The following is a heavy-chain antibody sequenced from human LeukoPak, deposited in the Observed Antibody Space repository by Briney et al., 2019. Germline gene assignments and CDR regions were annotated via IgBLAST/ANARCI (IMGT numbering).Heavy chain of an antibody. D-gene: IGHD3-10*01. V-gene: IGHV1-8*01. Sequence: ASVKVSCKASGYTFTSYDINWVRQATGQGLEWMGWMNPNSGNTGYAQKFQGRVTMTRNTSISTAYMELSSLRSEDTAVYYYARTQGLSGITMVRGVIVPFDYWGQGTLVTVSS. CDR2: MNPNSGNT. CDR1: GYTFTSYD. J-gene: IGHJ4*02. CDR3: ARTQGLSGITMVRGVIVPFDY.